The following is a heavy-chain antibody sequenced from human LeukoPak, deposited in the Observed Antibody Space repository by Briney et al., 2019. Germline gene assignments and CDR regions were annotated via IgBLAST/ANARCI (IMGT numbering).Heavy chain of an antibody. J-gene: IGHJ4*02. Sequence: SETLSLTCTVSGGSLTINNYYWTWIRQPAGKGLEWVGRIYHTGTSHYNPSLKNRVTMSLDRPKNQFSLRLNSMTAADTAVYYCARESAIDWYFDSWGQGTQVTVFS. D-gene: IGHD5/OR15-5a*01. CDR1: GGSLTINNYY. CDR2: IYHTGTS. CDR3: ARESAIDWYFDS. V-gene: IGHV4-61*02.